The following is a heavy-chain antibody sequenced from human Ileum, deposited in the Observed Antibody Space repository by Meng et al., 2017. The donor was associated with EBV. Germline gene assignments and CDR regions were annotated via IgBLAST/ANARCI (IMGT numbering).Heavy chain of an antibody. D-gene: IGHD3-3*01. CDR2: VFYSGRA. CDR3: TRGVLYDDVLSGYAHHQIFNL. V-gene: IGHV4-39*07. Sequence: QLHICPSVARLVYASLPLAPTCTFLRALIRSTLPSWDGVCQSPRNRLAGIATVFYSGRAFYHPSLKSRITISVDRTKNQFSLALRSVAAADTALYYCTRGVLYDDVLSGYAHHQIFNLWGQGTLVTVSS. CDR1: RALIRSTLPS. J-gene: IGHJ4*02.